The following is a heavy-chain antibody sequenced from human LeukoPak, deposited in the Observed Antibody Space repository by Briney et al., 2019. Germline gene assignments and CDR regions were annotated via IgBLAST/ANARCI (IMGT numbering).Heavy chain of an antibody. J-gene: IGHJ5*02. CDR1: GGSISSYY. CDR2: IYTSGST. D-gene: IGHD6-13*01. V-gene: IGHV4-4*07. Sequence: SETLSLTCTVSGGSISSYYWSWIRQPAGKGLEWIGRIYTSGSTNYNPSLKSRVTMSVGTSKNQFSLKLSSVTAADTAVYYCARAGYSSSWYMNWFDPWGQGTLVTVSS. CDR3: ARAGYSSSWYMNWFDP.